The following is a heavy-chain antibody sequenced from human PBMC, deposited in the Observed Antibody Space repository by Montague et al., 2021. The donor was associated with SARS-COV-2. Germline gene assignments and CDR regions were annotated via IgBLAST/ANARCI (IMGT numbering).Heavy chain of an antibody. CDR2: SYFMSKRNN. Sequence: CAISGDSVTVTGISCRCLKHTPSNCIHGHVRSYFMSKRNNNYAPSVRGRLTVNPDASKNEFSLELNYVTPEDTAVYYCVRYSGWFYFDFWGQGTLVTVS. D-gene: IGHD6-19*01. J-gene: IGHJ4*02. CDR1: GDSVTVTGIS. V-gene: IGHV6-1*01. CDR3: VRYSGWFYFDF.